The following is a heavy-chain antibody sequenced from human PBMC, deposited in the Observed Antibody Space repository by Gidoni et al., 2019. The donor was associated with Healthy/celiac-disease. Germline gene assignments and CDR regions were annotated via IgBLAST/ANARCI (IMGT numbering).Heavy chain of an antibody. CDR3: ARDLHRTYYYGSGRAASDAFDI. Sequence: QVQLVQSGAEVKKPGSSVKVSCKASGGTFSSYAISWVRQAPGQGLEWMGGIIPIFGTANYAQKFQGRVTITADESTSTAYMELSSLRSEDTAVYYCARDLHRTYYYGSGRAASDAFDIWGQGTMVTVSS. V-gene: IGHV1-69*19. CDR2: IIPIFGTA. CDR1: GGTFSSYA. D-gene: IGHD3-10*01. J-gene: IGHJ3*02.